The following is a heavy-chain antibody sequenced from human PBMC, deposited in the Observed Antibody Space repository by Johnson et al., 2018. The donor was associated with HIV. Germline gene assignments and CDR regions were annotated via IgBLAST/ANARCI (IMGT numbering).Heavy chain of an antibody. D-gene: IGHD1-26*01. CDR1: GFTFSSYG. V-gene: IGHV3-30*18. CDR3: AKDSDKWAISGDDAFDI. CDR2: ISYDGSNK. Sequence: QVQLVESGGGLVKPGRSLRLSCAASGFTFSSYGMHWVRQAPGKGLEWVAVISYDGSNKYYADSVKGRFTISRDNSKNMLYLQMNSLRAEDTAVYYCAKDSDKWAISGDDAFDIWGQGTMVTVSS. J-gene: IGHJ3*02.